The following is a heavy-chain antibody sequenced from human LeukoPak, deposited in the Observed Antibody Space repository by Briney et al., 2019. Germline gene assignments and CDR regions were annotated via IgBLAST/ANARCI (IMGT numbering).Heavy chain of an antibody. CDR2: INWNGGST. V-gene: IGHV3-20*01. CDR1: GFTFSSYA. D-gene: IGHD3-10*01. CDR3: ARGVLLWFGDPGNAFDI. J-gene: IGHJ3*02. Sequence: GGSLRLSCAASGFTFSSYAMSWVRQAPGKGLEWVSGINWNGGSTGYADSVKGRFTISRDNAKNSLYLQMNSLRAEDTALYHCARGVLLWFGDPGNAFDIWGQGTMVTVSS.